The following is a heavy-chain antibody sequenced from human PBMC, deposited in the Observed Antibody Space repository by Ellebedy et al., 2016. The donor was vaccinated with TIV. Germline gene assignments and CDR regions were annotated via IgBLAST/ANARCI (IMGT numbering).Heavy chain of an antibody. CDR2: VYYDGSA. V-gene: IGHV4-59*01. Sequence: PSETLSLTCTVSGGSISGYYWSWIRQSPGTGLEWIGYVYYDGSADYNASLKSRVTISVDTSKTQFSLTVTSVTVADTAVYYCARGRVSAAGLGGWFDPWGQGTLVTVSS. D-gene: IGHD3-16*01. CDR1: GGSISGYY. J-gene: IGHJ5*02. CDR3: ARGRVSAAGLGGWFDP.